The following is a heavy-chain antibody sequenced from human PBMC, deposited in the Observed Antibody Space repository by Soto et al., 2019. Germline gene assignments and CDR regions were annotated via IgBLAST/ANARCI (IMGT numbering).Heavy chain of an antibody. V-gene: IGHV1-69*12. Sequence: QVQLVQSGAEVKKPGSSVKVSCKASGGNLSNYAISWVRQAPGQGLEWMGGIIPIFGTSNYAQKFQGRVTITADESMSTVYMELSSLTSEDTAVYYCARSHDYGDSRRRFDPWGQGSLVTVSS. CDR2: IIPIFGTS. CDR1: GGNLSNYA. CDR3: ARSHDYGDSRRRFDP. D-gene: IGHD4-17*01. J-gene: IGHJ5*02.